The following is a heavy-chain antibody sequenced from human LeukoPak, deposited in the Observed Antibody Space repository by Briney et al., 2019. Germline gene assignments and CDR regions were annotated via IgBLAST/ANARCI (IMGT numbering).Heavy chain of an antibody. CDR2: ISGSGGST. J-gene: IGHJ4*02. Sequence: GGSLRLSLAASGVTFSSYAMRWVRQAPGKGLEWGPAISGSGGSTYSPDPVKRRFTISRDNSKNTLYLQMNSLRAEDTAVYYCAKVGITMIVVVNIDYWGQGTLDTVSS. D-gene: IGHD3-22*01. CDR3: AKVGITMIVVVNIDY. V-gene: IGHV3-23*01. CDR1: GVTFSSYA.